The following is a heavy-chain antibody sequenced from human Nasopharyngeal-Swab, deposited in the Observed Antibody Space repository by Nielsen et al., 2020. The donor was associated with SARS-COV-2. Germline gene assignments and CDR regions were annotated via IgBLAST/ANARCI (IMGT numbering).Heavy chain of an antibody. Sequence: GESLKISCAASGFTFSIYAMSWVRQAPGKGLEWVGRIKSKTDGGTTDYAAPVKGRFTISRDDSKNTLYLQMNSLKTEDTAVYYCTTIRSTLQPFDYWGQGTLVTVSS. V-gene: IGHV3-15*01. CDR1: GFTFSIYA. J-gene: IGHJ4*02. CDR2: IKSKTDGGTT. D-gene: IGHD1-1*01. CDR3: TTIRSTLQPFDY.